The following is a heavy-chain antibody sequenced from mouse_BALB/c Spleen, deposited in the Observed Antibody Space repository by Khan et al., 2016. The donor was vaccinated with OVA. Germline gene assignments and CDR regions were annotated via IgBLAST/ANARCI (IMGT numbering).Heavy chain of an antibody. V-gene: IGHV2-2*02. CDR1: GFSLTSYG. CDR2: IWSVGST. J-gene: IGHJ3*01. CDR3: ARDYYYEEGLAY. D-gene: IGHD2-4*01. Sequence: QVQLQQSGPGLVQPSQSLSITCTVSGFSLTSYGVHWVRQSPGKGLEWLGVIWSVGSTAYNAAFISRLNTIKDNSTSHAFFKLNSLQATDTAIFYCARDYYYEEGLAYWGQGTLVTVSA.